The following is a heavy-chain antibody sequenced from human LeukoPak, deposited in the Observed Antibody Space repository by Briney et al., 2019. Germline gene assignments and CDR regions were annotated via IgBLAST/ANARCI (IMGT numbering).Heavy chain of an antibody. J-gene: IGHJ4*02. CDR2: INPSGGSP. Sequence: GASVKVSCKASGYTFTTYYIHWVRQAPGQGLEWLGIINPSGGSPTYAQKFQGRVTMTRDTSTSTVYMELSSLRSDDTAVYYCARVGSVDTSGYDDYWGQGTLVTVSS. CDR1: GYTFTTYY. CDR3: ARVGSVDTSGYDDY. V-gene: IGHV1-46*01. D-gene: IGHD3-22*01.